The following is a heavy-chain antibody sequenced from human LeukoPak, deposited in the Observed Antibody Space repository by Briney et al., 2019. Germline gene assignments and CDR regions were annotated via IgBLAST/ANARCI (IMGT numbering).Heavy chain of an antibody. CDR1: GGSFSGYY. V-gene: IGHV4-34*01. Sequence: KTSETLSLTCAVYGGSFSGYYWSWIRQPPGKGLEWIGEINHSGSTNYNPSLKSRVTISVDTSKNQFSLKLSSVTAADTAVYYCARGPNSSGWYVNYWGQGTLVTVSS. CDR3: ARGPNSSGWYVNY. CDR2: INHSGST. D-gene: IGHD6-19*01. J-gene: IGHJ4*02.